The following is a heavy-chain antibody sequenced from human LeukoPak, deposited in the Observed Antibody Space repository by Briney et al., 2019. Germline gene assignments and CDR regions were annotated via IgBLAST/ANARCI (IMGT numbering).Heavy chain of an antibody. V-gene: IGHV3-48*01. Sequence: GGSLRLSCAASGSTFSSYSMNWVRQAPGKGLEWVSYISSTSSIYYADSVMGRFTVSRDNAKNSLYLQMNSLRAEDTALYYCARATSYGRFDYWGQGTLVTVSS. CDR1: GSTFSSYS. J-gene: IGHJ4*02. CDR3: ARATSYGRFDY. CDR2: ISSTSSI. D-gene: IGHD3-10*01.